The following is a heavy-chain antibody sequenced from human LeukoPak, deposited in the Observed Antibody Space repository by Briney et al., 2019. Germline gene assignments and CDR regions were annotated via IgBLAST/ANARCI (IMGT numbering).Heavy chain of an antibody. V-gene: IGHV4-31*03. CDR1: GGAITNGGYY. Sequence: SETLSLTCTVSGGAITNGGYYWTWIRQHPGKGLEWIAYIYVTGSTYYNPSLQSRVTMSLDTSKNQFSLELKSVTAADTAVYYCARAVKQVVVRFDYWGQGTLVTVSS. CDR2: IYVTGST. CDR3: ARAVKQVVVRFDY. J-gene: IGHJ4*02. D-gene: IGHD2-15*01.